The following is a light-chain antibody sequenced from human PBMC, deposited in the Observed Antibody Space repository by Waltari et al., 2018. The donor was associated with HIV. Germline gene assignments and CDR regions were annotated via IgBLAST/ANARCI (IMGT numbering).Light chain of an antibody. V-gene: IGLV3-25*03. CDR2: KDS. CDR1: ALPKQY. Sequence: SYELTQPPSVSVSPGQTARITCSGDALPKQYAYWYQQKPGQAPVLVIYKDSERPSGIPERFSGSRSGTTVPLTISGVQAEDEADYYCQSADSSGTYVFGTGTKVTVL. CDR3: QSADSSGTYV. J-gene: IGLJ1*01.